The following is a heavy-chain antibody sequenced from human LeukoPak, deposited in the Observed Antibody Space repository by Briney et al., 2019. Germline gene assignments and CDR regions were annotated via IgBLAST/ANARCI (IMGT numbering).Heavy chain of an antibody. CDR1: GGSNSSYY. CDR2: IYYRGST. J-gene: IGHJ4*02. V-gene: IGHV4-59*01. CDR3: ARDRSDSSGYPKRAYYFDY. D-gene: IGHD3-22*01. Sequence: SETLSLTCTVSGGSNSSYYASCLREPPRKGLEGSGYIYYRGSTNYNPTLKSSVTISVDTAKKQFALKLSSVTAADTAVYYCARDRSDSSGYPKRAYYFDYWGQGTLVTVSS.